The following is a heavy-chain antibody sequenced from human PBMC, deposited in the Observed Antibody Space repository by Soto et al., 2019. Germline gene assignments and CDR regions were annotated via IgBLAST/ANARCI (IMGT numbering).Heavy chain of an antibody. D-gene: IGHD3-22*01. CDR1: GFNFSRFD. Sequence: GGPLRFSCASSGFNFSRFDMTWVGRAPGSGLEWVAAVSGDGKSTYYADSANGRFPISRDNSRNTVSLLLTSLRVDDTALYYCCKTTSFYFDNGALLFSWGHGTMVTVSS. CDR2: VSGDGKST. V-gene: IGHV3-23*01. J-gene: IGHJ5*01. CDR3: CKTTSFYFDNGALLFS.